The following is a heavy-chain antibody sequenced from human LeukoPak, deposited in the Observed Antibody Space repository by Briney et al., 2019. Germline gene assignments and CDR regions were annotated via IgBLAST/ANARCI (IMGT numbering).Heavy chain of an antibody. Sequence: GGSLRLSCAASRFTFSSYTMHWVRQAPGKGLEWVSLISYDGSNKYYADSVKGRFTISRDNSKNTLYLQMNSLRAEDTAVYYCARDQYVVRGVIITPHFDHWGQGTLVTVFS. CDR2: ISYDGSNK. V-gene: IGHV3-30*04. CDR3: ARDQYVVRGVIITPHFDH. CDR1: RFTFSSYT. J-gene: IGHJ4*02. D-gene: IGHD3-10*01.